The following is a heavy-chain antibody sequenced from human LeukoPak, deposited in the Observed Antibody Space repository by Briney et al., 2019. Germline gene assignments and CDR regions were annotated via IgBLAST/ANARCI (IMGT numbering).Heavy chain of an antibody. CDR1: GASIINNNYY. CDR2: VYHSGST. J-gene: IGHJ5*02. Sequence: PSETPSLTCFVSGASIINNNYYWAWIRQPPGKGLEWIGSVYHSGSTSYNPSLKSRVTMSVDTSKNHFTLKLNSVTAADTAVYSCAGHKYYNFWGSFNWFDPWGQGILVTVSS. CDR3: AGHKYYNFWGSFNWFDP. V-gene: IGHV4-39*01. D-gene: IGHD3-3*01.